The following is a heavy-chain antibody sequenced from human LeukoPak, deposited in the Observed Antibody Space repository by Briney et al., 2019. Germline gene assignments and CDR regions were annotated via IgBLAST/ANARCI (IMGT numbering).Heavy chain of an antibody. D-gene: IGHD3-10*01. Sequence: GGSLRISCVASGFVFDDYVMYWVRQALGKGLEWGSGVYWNSDKIAYADSVKGRFTISRDNAENSLNLQMNNLRPEDTAMYYCARPLFGAISPGYWGQGTLVTVS. CDR2: VYWNSDKI. CDR1: GFVFDDYV. CDR3: ARPLFGAISPGY. J-gene: IGHJ4*02. V-gene: IGHV3-9*01.